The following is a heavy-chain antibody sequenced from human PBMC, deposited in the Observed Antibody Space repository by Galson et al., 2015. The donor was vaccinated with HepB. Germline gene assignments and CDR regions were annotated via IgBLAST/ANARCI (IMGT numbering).Heavy chain of an antibody. CDR1: GFSLSTSGMC. J-gene: IGHJ6*02. Sequence: PALVKPTQTLTLTCTFSGFSLSTSGMCVSWIRQPPGKALEWLALIDWDGDKYYSTSLKTRLTTSKDTSKNQVVLTVTNMDPVDTATYYCARIPRPEGYYYGMDVWGQGTTVTVSS. CDR2: IDWDGDK. CDR3: ARIPRPEGYYYGMDV. V-gene: IGHV2-70*01.